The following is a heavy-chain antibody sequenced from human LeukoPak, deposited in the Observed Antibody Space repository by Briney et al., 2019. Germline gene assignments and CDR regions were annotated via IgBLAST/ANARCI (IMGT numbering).Heavy chain of an antibody. J-gene: IGHJ4*02. D-gene: IGHD5-18*01. CDR1: GASISSSSFY. CDR3: ASGYSYGT. Sequence: PSETLSLTCTVSGASISSSSFYWGWIRQPPGKGLEWIGSIYYSGSTYYNPSLKSRVTISVDTSKNQFSLKLSSVTAADTAVYYCASGYSYGTWGQGTLVTVSS. CDR2: IYYSGST. V-gene: IGHV4-39*07.